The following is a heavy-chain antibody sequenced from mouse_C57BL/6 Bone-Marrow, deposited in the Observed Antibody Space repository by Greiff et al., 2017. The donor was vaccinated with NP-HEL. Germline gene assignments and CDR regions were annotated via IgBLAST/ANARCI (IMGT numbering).Heavy chain of an antibody. V-gene: IGHV1-19*01. CDR2: INPYNGGT. CDR3: ARGLGRGFAY. Sequence: EVQLQQSGPVLVKPGASVKMSCKASGYTFTDYYMNWVKQSHGKSLEWIGVINPYNGGTSYNQKFKGKATLTVDKSSSTAYMELNSLTSEDSAVDYCARGLGRGFAYWGQGTLVTVSA. D-gene: IGHD4-1*01. J-gene: IGHJ3*01. CDR1: GYTFTDYY.